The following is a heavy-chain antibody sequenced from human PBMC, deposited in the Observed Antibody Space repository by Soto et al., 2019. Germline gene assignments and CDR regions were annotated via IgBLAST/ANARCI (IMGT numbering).Heavy chain of an antibody. V-gene: IGHV3-48*02. CDR2: ISYSSSSI. CDR1: GFTFSSYS. Sequence: EVQLVESGGGLVQPGGSLRLSCAASGFTFSSYSMNWVRQAPGKGLEWISYISYSSSSIQYADSVKGRFTISRDNAKTSLYRQMTSLRDEDTAVYYCARAGAGTGYWGQGTLVTVAS. J-gene: IGHJ4*02. CDR3: ARAGAGTGY. D-gene: IGHD3-10*01.